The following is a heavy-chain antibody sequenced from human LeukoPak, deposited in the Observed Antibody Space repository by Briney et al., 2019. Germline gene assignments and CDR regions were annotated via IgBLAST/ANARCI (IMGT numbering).Heavy chain of an antibody. CDR2: VIPFFGTA. Sequence: SVKVSCKPSGGTLSNYASSWVRQAPGQELEWMGGVIPFFGTASYAQKFQDRVTITADKSTSTAYMELSSLRSEDTAVYYCASETIATVAYHFQYWGQGTLVTVSS. V-gene: IGHV1-69*06. J-gene: IGHJ4*02. CDR1: GGTLSNYA. D-gene: IGHD6-13*01. CDR3: ASETIATVAYHFQY.